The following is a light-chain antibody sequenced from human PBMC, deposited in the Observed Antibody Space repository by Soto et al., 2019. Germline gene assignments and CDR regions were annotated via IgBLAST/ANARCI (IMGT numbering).Light chain of an antibody. CDR3: SSYTSSSTYV. CDR1: SSDVGGYNY. V-gene: IGLV2-14*01. Sequence: QSALTQPASVSGSPGQSITISCTGTSSDVGGYNYVSWYQQHPGKAPKLMIYEVSNRPSGVSNRFSGSKSGNTASLTISGPQDEDEADYYCSSYTSSSTYVFGTGTKVTVL. J-gene: IGLJ1*01. CDR2: EVS.